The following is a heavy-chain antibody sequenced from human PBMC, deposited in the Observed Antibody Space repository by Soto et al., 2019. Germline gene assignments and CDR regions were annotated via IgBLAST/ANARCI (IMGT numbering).Heavy chain of an antibody. CDR3: AREDSIIIPAMSDF. CDR2: ITDSSDYT. Sequence: GGSLRLSCVASGFSFSNYNMNWVRQAPGKGLEWVSYITDSSDYTYYSDSVKGRFAISRDNAKSSVSLQMNTLRVEDTAVYYCAREDSIIIPAMSDFWGQGTLVTVSS. J-gene: IGHJ4*02. CDR1: GFSFSNYN. D-gene: IGHD2-2*01. V-gene: IGHV3-21*05.